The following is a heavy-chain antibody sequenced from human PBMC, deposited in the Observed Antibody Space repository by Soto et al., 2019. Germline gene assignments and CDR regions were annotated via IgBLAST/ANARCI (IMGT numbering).Heavy chain of an antibody. V-gene: IGHV3-30*18. CDR2: ISYDGSNI. CDR1: GFTFMSYG. J-gene: IGHJ6*02. D-gene: IGHD6-13*01. CDR3: AKALAAAGSIQYGMDV. Sequence: SLRLSCAASGFTFMSYGMHWVRQAPGKRLEWVAVISYDGSNIYYADSVKGRFTVSRDNSKMTLFLQMNILRTEDTAVYYCAKALAAAGSIQYGMDVWGQGTTVTVSS.